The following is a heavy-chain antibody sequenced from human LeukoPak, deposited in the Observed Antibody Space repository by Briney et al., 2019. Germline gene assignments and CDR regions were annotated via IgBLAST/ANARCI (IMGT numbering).Heavy chain of an antibody. Sequence: PSETLSLTCAVSGGSISSSNWWSWVRQPPGKGLEWIGEIYHSGSTNYNPSLKRRVTISVDKSKNQFSLKLSSVTAADTAVYYCARGTLPAAIFWGQGTLVTVSS. J-gene: IGHJ4*02. CDR1: GGSISSSNW. D-gene: IGHD2-2*01. CDR3: ARGTLPAAIF. CDR2: IYHSGST. V-gene: IGHV4-4*02.